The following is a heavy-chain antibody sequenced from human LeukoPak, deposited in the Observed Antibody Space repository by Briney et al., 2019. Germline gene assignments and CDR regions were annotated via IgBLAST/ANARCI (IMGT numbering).Heavy chain of an antibody. CDR2: IYASGST. CDR3: ARSLSLDY. CDR1: GGSISTYY. V-gene: IGHV4-4*07. J-gene: IGHJ4*02. D-gene: IGHD2/OR15-2a*01. Sequence: SETLSLTCTVSGGSISTYYWSWIRQPAGKGLQWIGRIYASGSTNYDPSLRSRVTMSVDTSKNQFSLNLRSVTAADTAVYYCARSLSLDYWGQGTLVTVSS.